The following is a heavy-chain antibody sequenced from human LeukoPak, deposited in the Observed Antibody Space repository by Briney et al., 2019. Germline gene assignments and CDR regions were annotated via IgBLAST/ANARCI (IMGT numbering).Heavy chain of an antibody. J-gene: IGHJ5*02. Sequence: SETLSLTCTVSGGSISSGSYYWSWIRQPAGKGLEWIGRFYTSGSTNYNPSLQSRVTISVDTSKNQFSLRLTSVTAADTAVYYCARVGFDSYIAAGIDPWGQGTLVTVSS. CDR1: GGSISSGSYY. V-gene: IGHV4-61*02. CDR3: ARVGFDSYIAAGIDP. D-gene: IGHD6-13*01. CDR2: FYTSGST.